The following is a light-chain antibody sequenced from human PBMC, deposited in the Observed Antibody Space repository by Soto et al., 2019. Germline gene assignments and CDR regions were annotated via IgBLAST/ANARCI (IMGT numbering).Light chain of an antibody. J-gene: IGKJ1*01. CDR3: QQYVTSPWA. V-gene: IGKV3-20*01. CDR1: QSVSNSF. CDR2: GAS. Sequence: EIVLTQSPGTLSLSPGERATLSCRASQSVSNSFLAWYQQKPGLAPRLLIYGASNRATGIPDRFSGSGSGTDFTLTISRLEPEDFAVYYCQQYVTSPWAFGQGTKVEIE.